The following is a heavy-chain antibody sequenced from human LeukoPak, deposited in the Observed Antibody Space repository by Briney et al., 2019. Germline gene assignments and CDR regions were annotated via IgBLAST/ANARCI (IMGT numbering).Heavy chain of an antibody. CDR3: ARQHYCSGGSCYPEYFDY. CDR2: IYYSGST. Sequence: SETLSLTCTVSGGSISNSSYYWGWIRQPPGKGLEWIGSIYYSGSTYYNPSLKSRVTISVDTSKNQFSLKLSSVTAADTAVYYCARQHYCSGGSCYPEYFDYWGQGTLVTVSS. CDR1: GGSISNSSYY. V-gene: IGHV4-39*01. J-gene: IGHJ4*02. D-gene: IGHD2-15*01.